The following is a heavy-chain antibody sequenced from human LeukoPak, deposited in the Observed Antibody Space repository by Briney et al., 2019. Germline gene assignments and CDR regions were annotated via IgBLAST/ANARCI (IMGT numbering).Heavy chain of an antibody. Sequence: PGGSLRLSCAASGFTFSDYYMSWIRQAPGKGLEWVAFIRYDGSNKYYADSVKGRSTIPRDNSKNTLYLQMNSLRAEDTAVYYCARDDHYYGSGSPGSYWGQGTLVTVSS. CDR2: IRYDGSNK. CDR1: GFTFSDYY. J-gene: IGHJ4*02. D-gene: IGHD3-10*01. CDR3: ARDDHYYGSGSPGSY. V-gene: IGHV3-30*02.